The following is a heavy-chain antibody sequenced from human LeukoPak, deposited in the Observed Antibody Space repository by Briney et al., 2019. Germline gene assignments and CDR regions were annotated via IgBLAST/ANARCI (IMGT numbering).Heavy chain of an antibody. V-gene: IGHV3-23*01. D-gene: IGHD5-18*01. Sequence: PGGSLRLSCAASGFTFGNYAMSWVRQAPGKGLEWVSTISGSGGSTYYADSVKGRFTISRDNSKNTLYLQMNSLRAEDTAVYYCAKELTSLNTAMERDYWGQGILVTVSS. CDR1: GFTFGNYA. CDR2: ISGSGGST. J-gene: IGHJ4*02. CDR3: AKELTSLNTAMERDY.